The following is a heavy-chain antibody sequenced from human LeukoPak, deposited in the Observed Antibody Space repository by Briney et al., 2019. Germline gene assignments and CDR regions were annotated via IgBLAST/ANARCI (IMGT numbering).Heavy chain of an antibody. Sequence: GESLKISCKGSGYSFTSYWISWVRQMPGRGLEWMGRIDPSDSCTNYSPSFQGHVTISADKSISTAYLQWSSLKASDTAMYYCARLGGGLRYFDWLPNPLDYWGQGTLVTVSS. D-gene: IGHD3-9*01. CDR3: ARLGGGLRYFDWLPNPLDY. CDR2: IDPSDSCT. J-gene: IGHJ4*02. CDR1: GYSFTSYW. V-gene: IGHV5-10-1*01.